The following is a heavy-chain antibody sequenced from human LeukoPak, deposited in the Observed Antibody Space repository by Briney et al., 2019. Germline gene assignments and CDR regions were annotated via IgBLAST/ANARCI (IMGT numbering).Heavy chain of an antibody. CDR1: GFTFRSYA. V-gene: IGHV3-23*01. CDR3: AREGCSGGTCYGYFDS. CDR2: ISNVGTI. J-gene: IGHJ4*02. Sequence: GGSLRLSCAASGFTFRSYAMTWVRQAPGKGLEWVSEISNVGTINYADSVKGRFTMSRDNSKNTLYLQMNSLRAEDTAVYYCAREGCSGGTCYGYFDSWGQGTLVTVSS. D-gene: IGHD2-15*01.